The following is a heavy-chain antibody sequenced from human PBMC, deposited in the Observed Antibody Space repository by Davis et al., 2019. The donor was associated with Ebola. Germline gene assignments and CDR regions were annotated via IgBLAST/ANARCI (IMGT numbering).Heavy chain of an antibody. CDR3: AKGGDFWRSSLF. Sequence: GGSLRLSCAASEFTFSNYAMHWVRQAPGKGLEWVSGITGSGDSTYYADSVKGRFTISRDNSKNTLSVQMHSLRAEDSAIYYCAKGGDFWRSSLFWGQGTLVTVSP. CDR2: ITGSGDST. J-gene: IGHJ4*02. V-gene: IGHV3-23*01. CDR1: EFTFSNYA. D-gene: IGHD3-3*01.